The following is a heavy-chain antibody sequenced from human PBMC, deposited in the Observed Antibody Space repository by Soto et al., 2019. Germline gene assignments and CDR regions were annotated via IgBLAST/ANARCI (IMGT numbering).Heavy chain of an antibody. V-gene: IGHV5-10-1*01. D-gene: IGHD2-8*01. J-gene: IGHJ4*02. CDR1: GYSIAEFC. Sequence: WESLKIACNGFGYSIAEFCFTRVRQKPGKGLEGMGRIDPSASQTYYRPYFGGHVSISVTKSVNSVFLQWRSLSASETAMYSCARQIYDADTHTNFQYYFDSWGQGAPVTVSS. CDR2: IDPSASQT. CDR3: ARQIYDADTHTNFQYYFDS.